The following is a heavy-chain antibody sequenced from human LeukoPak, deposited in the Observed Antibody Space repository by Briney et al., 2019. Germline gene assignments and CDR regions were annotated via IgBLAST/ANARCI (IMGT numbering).Heavy chain of an antibody. CDR3: ARGIAAAGTSFDY. V-gene: IGHV4-59*01. CDR1: GGSISSYY. Sequence: SETLSLTCTVSGGSISSYYWSWVRQPPGKGLEWIGYIYYSGSTNYNPSLKSRVTISVDTSKNQFSPKLSSVTAADTAVYYCARGIAAAGTSFDYWGQGTLVTVSS. D-gene: IGHD6-13*01. J-gene: IGHJ4*02. CDR2: IYYSGST.